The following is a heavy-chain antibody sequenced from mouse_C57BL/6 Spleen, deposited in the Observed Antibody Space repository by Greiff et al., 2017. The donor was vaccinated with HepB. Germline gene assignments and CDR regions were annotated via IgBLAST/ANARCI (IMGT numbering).Heavy chain of an antibody. CDR3: ERWFPYYAMDD. Sequence: QVQLQQSGPELVKPGASVKISCKASGYAFSSSWMNWVKQRPGKGLEWIGRIYPGDGDTNYNGKFKGKATLTADKSSSTAYMQLSSLTSEDSAVYFCERWFPYYAMDDWGQGTSVTVSS. D-gene: IGHD2-2*01. CDR2: IYPGDGDT. V-gene: IGHV1-82*01. J-gene: IGHJ4*01. CDR1: GYAFSSSW.